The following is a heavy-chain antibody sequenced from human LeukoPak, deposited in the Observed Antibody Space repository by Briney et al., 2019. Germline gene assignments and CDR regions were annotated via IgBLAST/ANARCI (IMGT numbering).Heavy chain of an antibody. CDR2: ISGSGGST. CDR1: GFTFSSYA. D-gene: IGHD3-22*01. V-gene: IGHV3-23*01. Sequence: GGSLRLSCAASGFTFSSYAMSWVRQAPGKGLEWVSAISGSGGSTHYADSVKGRFTISRDKTKNTLYLQMNSLRAEDTAVYYCAKSSYYDASGYYREYYFDYWGQGTLVTVSS. J-gene: IGHJ4*02. CDR3: AKSSYYDASGYYREYYFDY.